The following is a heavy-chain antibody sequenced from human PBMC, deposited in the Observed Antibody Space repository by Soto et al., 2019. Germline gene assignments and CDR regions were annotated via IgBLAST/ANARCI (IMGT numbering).Heavy chain of an antibody. CDR2: IKQDGSEK. V-gene: IGHV3-7*04. Sequence: GGSLRLSCAASGFTFSSYWMSWVRQAPGKGLEWVANIKQDGSEKYYVDSVKGRFTIARDNAKKSLYLQMNSLRAEDTGGYLRAKDEGGGGAGFDYWGQGTLVTVSS. D-gene: IGHD3-10*01. CDR1: GFTFSSYW. CDR3: AKDEGGGGAGFDY. J-gene: IGHJ4*02.